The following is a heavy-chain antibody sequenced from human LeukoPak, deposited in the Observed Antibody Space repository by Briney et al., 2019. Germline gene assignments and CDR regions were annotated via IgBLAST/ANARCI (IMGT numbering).Heavy chain of an antibody. Sequence: ASVTVSCTASGYTFTGYYMHWVRPAPGQGLEWMGWINPNSGGTNYAQKFQGRVTMTRDTSISTAYMELSRLRSDDTAVYYCAREALMGFGTSLNYYYYYGMDVWGQGTTVTVPS. CDR3: AREALMGFGTSLNYYYYYGMDV. CDR1: GYTFTGYY. CDR2: INPNSGGT. V-gene: IGHV1-2*02. J-gene: IGHJ6*02. D-gene: IGHD3-10*01.